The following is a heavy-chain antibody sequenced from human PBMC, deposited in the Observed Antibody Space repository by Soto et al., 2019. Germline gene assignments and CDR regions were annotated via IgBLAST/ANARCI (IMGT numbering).Heavy chain of an antibody. CDR3: ARTVSPYEWGDNWFDP. J-gene: IGHJ5*02. D-gene: IGHD1-26*01. Sequence: QVQLQESGPGLVKPSDTLSLTCAVSGYSISSSNWWGWIRQPPGKGLEWIGYIYYSGSTYYNPSLKTRVPMSVYTSKHQCSLKLSSVTAVDTAVYYCARTVSPYEWGDNWFDPWGQGTLVTVSS. CDR1: GYSISSSNW. V-gene: IGHV4-28*01. CDR2: IYYSGST.